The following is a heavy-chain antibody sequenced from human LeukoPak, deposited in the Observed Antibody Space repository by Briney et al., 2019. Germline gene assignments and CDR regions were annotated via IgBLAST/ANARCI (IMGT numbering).Heavy chain of an antibody. V-gene: IGHV4-59*01. CDR3: ARSGLRHDAFDI. D-gene: IGHD5-12*01. CDR2: IYYSGST. Sequence: PSETLTLTCTVSGGSISSYYWSWIRQPPGKGLEWIGYIYYSGSTNYNPSLKSRVTISVDTSKNQFSLKLSSVTAADTAVYYCARSGLRHDAFDIWGQGTMVTVSS. J-gene: IGHJ3*02. CDR1: GGSISSYY.